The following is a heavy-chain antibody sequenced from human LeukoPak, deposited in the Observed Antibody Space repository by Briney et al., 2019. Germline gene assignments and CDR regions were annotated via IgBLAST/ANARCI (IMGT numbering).Heavy chain of an antibody. Sequence: ASVKVPCKVSGYTLTELSMHWVRQAPGKGLEWMEGFDPEDGETIYAQKFQGRVTMTEDTSTDTAYMELSSLRSEDTAVYYCATPRDGYNQFDYWGQGTLVTVSS. D-gene: IGHD5-24*01. CDR1: GYTLTELS. J-gene: IGHJ4*02. CDR2: FDPEDGET. CDR3: ATPRDGYNQFDY. V-gene: IGHV1-24*01.